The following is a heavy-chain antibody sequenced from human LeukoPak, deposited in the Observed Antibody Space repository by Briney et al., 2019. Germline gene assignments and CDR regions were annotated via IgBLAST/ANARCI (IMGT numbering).Heavy chain of an antibody. D-gene: IGHD3-16*01. CDR1: GGSISSYY. V-gene: IGHV4-4*07. CDR3: ARDLRKKGYYYYMDV. Sequence: SETLSLTCTVSGGSISSYYWSWIRQPAGKGLEWIGRIYTSGSTNYNPSLKSRVTMSVDTSKNQFSLKLSSVTAADTAVYYCARDLRKKGYYYYMDVWGKGTTVTVSS. CDR2: IYTSGST. J-gene: IGHJ6*03.